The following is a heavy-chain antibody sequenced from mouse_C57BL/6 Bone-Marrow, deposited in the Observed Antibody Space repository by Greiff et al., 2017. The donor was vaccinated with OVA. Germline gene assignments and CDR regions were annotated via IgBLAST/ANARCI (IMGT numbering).Heavy chain of an antibody. CDR3: ARETFYYDYERED. Sequence: QVQLQQPGAELVRPGTSVKLSCKASGYTFTSYWMHWVKQRPGQGLEWIGVIDPSDSYTTYNQKFKGKATLTVDTSSSTAYMQLSSLTSEDSAVYYCARETFYYDYEREDWGQGTSVTVSS. CDR1: GYTFTSYW. J-gene: IGHJ4*01. D-gene: IGHD2-4*01. CDR2: IDPSDSYT. V-gene: IGHV1-59*01.